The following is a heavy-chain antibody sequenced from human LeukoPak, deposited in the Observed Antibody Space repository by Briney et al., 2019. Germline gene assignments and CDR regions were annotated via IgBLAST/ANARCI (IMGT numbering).Heavy chain of an antibody. CDR3: ARCSGYGMDV. CDR1: GFTVSSNY. Sequence: GGSLRLSCAASGFTVSSNYMSWVRQAPGKGLEWVAVMSFDGTHIYYADSVKGRFTISRDNSKNTLHLQMNSLRAEDTAVYYCARCSGYGMDVWGQGTTVTVSS. CDR2: MSFDGTHI. V-gene: IGHV3-30-3*01. J-gene: IGHJ6*02. D-gene: IGHD3-10*02.